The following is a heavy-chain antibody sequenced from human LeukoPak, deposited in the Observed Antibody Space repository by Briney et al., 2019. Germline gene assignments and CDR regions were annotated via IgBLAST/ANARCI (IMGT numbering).Heavy chain of an antibody. CDR2: INHRGRT. Sequence: PSHTLSLTRGVYGESFSGDFWTWLRQAPGQGLGWIGEINHRGRTNYSPSLTGRVTISVDTSMNQFSLQLRSVTAADTALYYCARGQYDSGGYHYGIRAFYFDYWGQGILVTVSS. CDR3: ARGQYDSGGYHYGIRAFYFDY. D-gene: IGHD3-22*01. J-gene: IGHJ4*02. V-gene: IGHV4-34*01. CDR1: GESFSGDF.